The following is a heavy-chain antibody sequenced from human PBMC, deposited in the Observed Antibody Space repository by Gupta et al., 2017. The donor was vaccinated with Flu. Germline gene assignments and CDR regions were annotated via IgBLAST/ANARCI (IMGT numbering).Heavy chain of an antibody. CDR3: ARGVGAVGDF. Sequence: QVQLVQSGAEVKTPGASVKVSCTASGYTFTRFDINWVRQATGQGLEWLGWMTPDNGITKYAQKFQGRVTMTRNASIGTAYMELSSLRSEDTAVYYCARGVGAVGDFWGQGTLVTVSS. J-gene: IGHJ4*02. D-gene: IGHD6-19*01. CDR2: MTPDNGIT. CDR1: GYTFTRFD. V-gene: IGHV1-8*01.